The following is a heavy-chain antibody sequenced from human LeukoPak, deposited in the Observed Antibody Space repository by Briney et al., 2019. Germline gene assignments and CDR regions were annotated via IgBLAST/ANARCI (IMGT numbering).Heavy chain of an antibody. CDR3: ARWSPSDIVVVPAAIEGAYFQH. CDR1: GYTFTGYY. D-gene: IGHD2-2*02. V-gene: IGHV1-2*02. CDR2: INPNSGGT. J-gene: IGHJ1*01. Sequence: SVTVSFKASGYTFTGYYMHWVRQAPGQGLEWMGWINPNSGGTNYAQKFQGRVTMTRDTSISTAYMELSRLRSDDTAVYSCARWSPSDIVVVPAAIEGAYFQHWGQGTLVTVSS.